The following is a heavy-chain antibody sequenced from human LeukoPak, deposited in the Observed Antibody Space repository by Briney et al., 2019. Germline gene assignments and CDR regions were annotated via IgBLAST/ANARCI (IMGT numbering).Heavy chain of an antibody. CDR3: ARVMDQGYDFWSGYYPSDY. V-gene: IGHV1-18*01. Sequence: ASVTVSCKASGYTFTSYGISWVRQAPGQGLEWMGWISAYNGNTNYAQKLQGRVTMTTDTSTSTAYMELRSLRSDDTAVYYCARVMDQGYDFWSGYYPSDYWGQGTLVTVSS. CDR1: GYTFTSYG. CDR2: ISAYNGNT. J-gene: IGHJ4*02. D-gene: IGHD3-3*01.